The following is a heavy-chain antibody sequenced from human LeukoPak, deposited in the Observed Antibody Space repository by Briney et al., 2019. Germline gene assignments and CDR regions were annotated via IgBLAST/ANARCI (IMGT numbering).Heavy chain of an antibody. Sequence: ASVKVSFKGSGNTLSELSMHWVRQAPGKGLEWMGGFDPEEGEPIYAQKFQGRVTMTDDTSTDTAYMEVTKLRSDDTAVYYCATGRPASLLDYWGQGTLVTVSS. V-gene: IGHV1-24*01. CDR2: FDPEEGEP. CDR1: GNTLSELS. CDR3: ATGRPASLLDY. J-gene: IGHJ4*02.